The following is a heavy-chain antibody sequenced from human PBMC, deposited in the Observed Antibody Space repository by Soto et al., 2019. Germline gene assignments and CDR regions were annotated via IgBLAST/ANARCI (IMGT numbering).Heavy chain of an antibody. CDR2: IIPLHNTS. J-gene: IGHJ6*02. Sequence: SVKVSCKVSGCAFTNYSLNWVRHAPGQGLEWLGGIIPLHNTSNYSLKLLGRGSVTADISSNTVYMHLSGLTSDDTATYYCAIWSNWNPLYYRGMDVWGQGTTVTVSS. V-gene: IGHV1-69*08. CDR3: AIWSNWNPLYYRGMDV. D-gene: IGHD1-20*01. CDR1: GCAFTNYS.